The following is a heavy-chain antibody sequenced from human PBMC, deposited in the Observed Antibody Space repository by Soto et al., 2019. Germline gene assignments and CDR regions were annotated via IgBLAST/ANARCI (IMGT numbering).Heavy chain of an antibody. CDR1: GFIFSDYY. Sequence: GGSLRLSCAASGFIFSDYYMSWIRQAPGKGLEWVSYISSGAKTVHYADSVKGRFTVSRDNTKKSLYLDINSLRAEDTAVYFCARGALPSDHGLGWDVWGQGTTVTVSS. J-gene: IGHJ6*02. CDR2: ISSGAKTV. V-gene: IGHV3-11*01. CDR3: ARGALPSDHGLGWDV. D-gene: IGHD4-17*01.